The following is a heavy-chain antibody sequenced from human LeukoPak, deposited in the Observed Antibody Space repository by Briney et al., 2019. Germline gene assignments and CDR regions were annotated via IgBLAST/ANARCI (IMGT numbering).Heavy chain of an antibody. V-gene: IGHV1-8*01. CDR2: MNPNSGNT. CDR3: ARVTAAGTWTFDI. CDR1: GDTFTIND. J-gene: IGHJ3*02. Sequence: ASVTVSCKASGDTFTINDINWVRQATGQGLEWMGWMNPNSGNTGSTQKFQGRVTMTRNTSISTAYMELTDLRSDDTAVYYCARVTAAGTWTFDIWGQGTTVSVSS. D-gene: IGHD6-13*01.